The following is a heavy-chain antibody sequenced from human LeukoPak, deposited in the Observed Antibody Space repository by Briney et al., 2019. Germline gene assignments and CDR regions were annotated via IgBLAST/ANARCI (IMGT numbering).Heavy chain of an antibody. D-gene: IGHD5-12*01. J-gene: IGHJ6*02. CDR3: ARDNWPRGYSGSADSYYYYYGMDV. CDR2: LSYDGSNE. CDR1: AFTLSTHA. Sequence: GGSLRLSCAASAFTLSTHAMHWVRQAPGKGLEWVAVLSYDGSNEYYVDSVKGRFTISRDNSKNTLYLQMNSLRAEDTAVYYCARDNWPRGYSGSADSYYYYYGMDVWGQGTTVTVSS. V-gene: IGHV3-30*14.